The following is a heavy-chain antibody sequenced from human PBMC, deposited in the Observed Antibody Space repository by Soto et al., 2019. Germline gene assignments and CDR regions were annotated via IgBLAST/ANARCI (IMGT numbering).Heavy chain of an antibody. V-gene: IGHV3-48*02. CDR3: ARARSYYYDSRRYPDAFDI. J-gene: IGHJ3*02. D-gene: IGHD3-22*01. CDR1: GFTFSSYS. Sequence: GGSLRLSCAASGFTFSSYSMNWVRQAPGKGLESVSYISSSRITIYYADSVKGRFTISRDNAKNSLYLQMNSLRDEDTAVYYCARARSYYYDSRRYPDAFDIFGEGTMVTF. CDR2: ISSSRITI.